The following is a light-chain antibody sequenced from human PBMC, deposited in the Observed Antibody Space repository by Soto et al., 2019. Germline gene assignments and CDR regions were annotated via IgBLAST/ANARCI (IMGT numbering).Light chain of an antibody. Sequence: ETLMTQSPATLSVSPGARATLYCRASQTISNNLAWYQQIPGQAPRLLIFGASPGATGVPARFSGGGSGTEFTLTISRLEPEDFAVYYCQLYGSSPKTFGQGTKVDIK. CDR3: QLYGSSPKT. CDR1: QTISNN. CDR2: GAS. J-gene: IGKJ1*01. V-gene: IGKV3-15*01.